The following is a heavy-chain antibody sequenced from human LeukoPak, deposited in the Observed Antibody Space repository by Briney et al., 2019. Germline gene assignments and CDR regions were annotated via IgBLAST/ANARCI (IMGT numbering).Heavy chain of an antibody. CDR1: GFTFSDYY. Sequence: GGSLRLSCAASGFTFSDYYMSWIRQAPGKGLEWVSYISSSGSTIYYADSVKGRFTISRDNAKNSLYLQMNSLRAEDTAVYYCAGNYYDSSGYYYYWGQGTLVTVSS. CDR3: AGNYYDSSGYYYY. CDR2: ISSSGSTI. D-gene: IGHD3-22*01. V-gene: IGHV3-11*01. J-gene: IGHJ4*02.